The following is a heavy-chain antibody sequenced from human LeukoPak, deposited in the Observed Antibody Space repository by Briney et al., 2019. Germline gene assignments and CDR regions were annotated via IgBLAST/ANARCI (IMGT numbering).Heavy chain of an antibody. J-gene: IGHJ6*04. CDR3: ARDSKRTSYYYYGMDV. CDR2: IYYSGST. D-gene: IGHD2-2*01. CDR1: GGSISSYY. V-gene: IGHV4-59*01. Sequence: SETLSLTCTVSGGSISSYYWSWIRQPPGKGLEWIGYIYYSGSTNYNPSLKSRVTISVDTSKNQFSLKLSSVTAADTAVYYCARDSKRTSYYYYGMDVWGKGTTVTVSS.